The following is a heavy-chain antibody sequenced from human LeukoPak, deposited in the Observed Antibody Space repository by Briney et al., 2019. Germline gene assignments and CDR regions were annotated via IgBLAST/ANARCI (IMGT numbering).Heavy chain of an antibody. Sequence: GSLRLSCAGSGFTFSDHYMDWVRQAPGKGLGWVGRIRNKANSYTTEYAASVKGRFTISRDDSKNSLYLQMNSLKTDDTAVYYCAKYCGGDCYALDYWGQGTLVTVSS. CDR3: AKYCGGDCYALDY. CDR2: IRNKANSYTT. CDR1: GFTFSDHY. D-gene: IGHD2-21*02. V-gene: IGHV3-72*01. J-gene: IGHJ4*02.